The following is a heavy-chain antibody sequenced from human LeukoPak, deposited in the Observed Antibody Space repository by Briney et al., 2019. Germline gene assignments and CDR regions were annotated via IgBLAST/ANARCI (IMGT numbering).Heavy chain of an antibody. Sequence: ASETLSLTCTVSGASISSGDYYWSWIRQSPGKGLEWIGYIYYSGSTSYNPSLKSRVTISVDTSKNQFSLKLSSVTAADTAVYYCARGPNYVWGSYRYFDYWGQGTLVTVSS. CDR1: GASISSGDYY. J-gene: IGHJ4*02. CDR3: ARGPNYVWGSYRYFDY. D-gene: IGHD3-16*02. V-gene: IGHV4-30-4*01. CDR2: IYYSGST.